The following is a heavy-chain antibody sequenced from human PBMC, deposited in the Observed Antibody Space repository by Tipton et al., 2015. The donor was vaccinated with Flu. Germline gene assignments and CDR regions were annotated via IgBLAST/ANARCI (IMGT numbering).Heavy chain of an antibody. CDR2: IYSSGST. J-gene: IGHJ4*02. V-gene: IGHV4-4*07. CDR3: ARGSGSGTYVIFDF. Sequence: TLSLTCTVSGGSISSYYWSWIRQPAGKGLEWIGRIYSSGSTNYNPSLKGRVTMSVDTSKNQFSLKLSSVTAADTAVYYCARGSGSGTYVIFDFWGQGTQVTISS. CDR1: GGSISSYY. D-gene: IGHD3-10*01.